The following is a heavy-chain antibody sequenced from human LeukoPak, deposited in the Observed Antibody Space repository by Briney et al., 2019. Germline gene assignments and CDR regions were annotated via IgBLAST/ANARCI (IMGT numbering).Heavy chain of an antibody. Sequence: PGRSLRLSCTASGFTFSSYAMHWVRQAPGKGLEWMAVISYDGSNKYYADSVKGRFTISRDNSKSTLYMQVNSLRAEDTAVYYCARDPHPAVWFGEPRDAFDIWGQGTMVTVSS. J-gene: IGHJ3*02. D-gene: IGHD3-10*01. CDR2: ISYDGSNK. CDR1: GFTFSSYA. V-gene: IGHV3-30-3*01. CDR3: ARDPHPAVWFGEPRDAFDI.